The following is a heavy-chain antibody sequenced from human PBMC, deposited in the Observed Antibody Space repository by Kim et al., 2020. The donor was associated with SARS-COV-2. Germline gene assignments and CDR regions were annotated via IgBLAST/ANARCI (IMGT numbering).Heavy chain of an antibody. CDR3: ARLNSSAWFFDF. CDR1: GNRFSSNW. V-gene: IGHV5-10-1*01. D-gene: IGHD6-19*01. Sequence: GESLKISCKVSGNRFSSNWISWVRQMPGKGLEWMGRIDLSDSWADYGPSLEGHVSFSVDKSINTVFLQWNSLEASDTGTYYCARLNSSAWFFDFWGPGTLVVVSS. J-gene: IGHJ4*02. CDR2: IDLSDSWA.